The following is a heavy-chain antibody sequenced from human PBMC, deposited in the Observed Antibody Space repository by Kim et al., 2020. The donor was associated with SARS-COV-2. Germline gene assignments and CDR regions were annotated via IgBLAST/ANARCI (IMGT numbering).Heavy chain of an antibody. CDR3: AREGPLPGCYKEYFYYG. J-gene: IGHJ6*01. D-gene: IGHD3-9*01. CDR1: GFIFSSHG. CDR2: ISSSSTYI. V-gene: IGHV3-21*01. Sequence: GGSLRLSCTASGFIFSSHGVNWVRQAPGKGLEWVSSISSSSTYIYYADSVKGRFTISRDNAKNSLYLQMNSLRAEDAAVYYCAREGPLPGCYKEYFYYG.